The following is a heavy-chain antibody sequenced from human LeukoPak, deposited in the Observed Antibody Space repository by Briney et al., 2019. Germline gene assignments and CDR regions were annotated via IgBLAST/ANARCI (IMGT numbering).Heavy chain of an antibody. Sequence: SENLSLTCAVYGGSFSGYYWSWIRQPPGKGLEWIGEINHSGSTNYHPSLKSRVTISVDTSKNQFALKLSSVTAADTAVYYCARARVWFGAKNFDYWGQGTLVTVSS. CDR3: ARARVWFGAKNFDY. CDR1: GGSFSGYY. V-gene: IGHV4-34*01. D-gene: IGHD3-10*01. CDR2: INHSGST. J-gene: IGHJ4*02.